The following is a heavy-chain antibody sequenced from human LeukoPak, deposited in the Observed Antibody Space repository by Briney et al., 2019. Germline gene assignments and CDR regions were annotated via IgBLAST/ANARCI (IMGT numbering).Heavy chain of an antibody. V-gene: IGHV6-1*01. D-gene: IGHD2-8*01. CDR3: ARGGNRGKGVYYFDY. CDR2: TYYRSKWFY. CDR1: GDSVSSNSAA. J-gene: IGHJ4*02. Sequence: SQTLSLTCAISGDSVSSNSAAWNWIRQSPSRGLEWLGRTYYRSKWFYDFAASVKSRITIIPDTSKNQFSLKLSSVTAADTAVYYCARGGNRGKGVYYFDYWGQGTLVTVSS.